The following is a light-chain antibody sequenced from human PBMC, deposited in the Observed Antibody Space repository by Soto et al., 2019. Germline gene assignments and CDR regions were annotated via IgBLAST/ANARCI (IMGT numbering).Light chain of an antibody. CDR3: SSYTSSSTVI. V-gene: IGLV2-14*01. J-gene: IGLJ2*01. CDR1: SSDIGGYNY. Sequence: QSALTQPASMSGSPGQSITISCTGTSSDIGGYNYISWYQQLPGKAPKFIIYDVRNRPSGVSNRFSGYRSGNTASLTISGLQASAEADYYCSSYTSSSTVIFGGGTKVTVL. CDR2: DVR.